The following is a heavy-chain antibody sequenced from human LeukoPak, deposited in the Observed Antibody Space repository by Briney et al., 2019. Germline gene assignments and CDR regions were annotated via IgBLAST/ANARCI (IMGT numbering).Heavy chain of an antibody. V-gene: IGHV4-34*01. D-gene: IGHD3-22*01. CDR2: INHRGSI. CDR1: GGSFSGFY. J-gene: IGHJ4*02. CDR3: ARAVRDSSGPIPDY. Sequence: SETLSLTCAVYGGSFSGFYWNWIRQPPGKGLEWIGEINHRGSINYNPSLKSRVTISVDTSKNQFSLKLSSVTAADTAVYYCARAVRDSSGPIPDYWGQGTLVTVSS.